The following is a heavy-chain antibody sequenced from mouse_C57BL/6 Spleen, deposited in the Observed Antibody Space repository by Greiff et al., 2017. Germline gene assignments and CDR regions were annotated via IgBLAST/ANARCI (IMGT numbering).Heavy chain of an antibody. CDR3: ARWYYGISYVGDYYAMGY. CDR1: GYTFTSYW. J-gene: IGHJ4*01. Sequence: VQLQQPGAELVKPGASVKLSCKASGYTFTSYWMHWVKQRPGRGLEWIGRIDPNSGGTKYNEKFQSKATLTVDKPSSTAYMQLSSLTSEDSAVYYCARWYYGISYVGDYYAMGYGGQGPSVTVSS. D-gene: IGHD1-1*01. CDR2: IDPNSGGT. V-gene: IGHV1-72*01.